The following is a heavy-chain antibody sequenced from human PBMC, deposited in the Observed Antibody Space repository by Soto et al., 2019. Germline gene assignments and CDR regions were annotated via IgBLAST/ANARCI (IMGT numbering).Heavy chain of an antibody. CDR1: GFSLTTSGVG. D-gene: IGHD3-3*01. Sequence: QITLNESGPTQVKPRQTLTLTCTFSGFSLTTSGVGVGGIRQSPGKAPEWLALIYWDDDKRYSPSLKSRLTITKDTSKNQVVLTMADLDPADTATYYCAHIVLRTVFGLVTTTASYFDFWGQGTKVAVSS. CDR2: IYWDDDK. V-gene: IGHV2-5*02. J-gene: IGHJ4*02. CDR3: AHIVLRTVFGLVTTTASYFDF.